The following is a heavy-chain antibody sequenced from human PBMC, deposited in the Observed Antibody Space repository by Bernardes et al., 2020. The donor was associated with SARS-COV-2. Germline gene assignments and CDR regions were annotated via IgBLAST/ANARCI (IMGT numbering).Heavy chain of an antibody. Sequence: GGSLRLSCVASGFTFSNYRFSWFRQAPGKGLEWVASIYGAGMYIYYGVSVRGRFTTSRGNTRTSVFLQMESLRGEDTAVYYCARDVGGTDWRFGFDVWGPSTMIHVT. J-gene: IGHJ3*01. D-gene: IGHD3-9*01. V-gene: IGHV3-21*06. CDR1: GFTFSNYR. CDR3: ARDVGGTDWRFGFDV. CDR2: IYGAGMYI.